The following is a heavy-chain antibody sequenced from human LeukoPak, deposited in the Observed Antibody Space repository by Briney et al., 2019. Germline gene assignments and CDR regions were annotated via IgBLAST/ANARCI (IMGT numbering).Heavy chain of an antibody. CDR1: GFIFSRDS. D-gene: IGHD2-15*01. Sequence: TGGSLRLSCATSGFIFSRDSMNWVRQAPGKGLEWVAFINGGSSPILYADSVRGRFTISRDNAKNSLYLQMNSLRAEDTAVYYCVRDNPRCCGVVPANIDDYWGQGTLVTVSS. J-gene: IGHJ4*02. V-gene: IGHV3-48*01. CDR3: VRDNPRCCGVVPANIDDY. CDR2: INGGSSPI.